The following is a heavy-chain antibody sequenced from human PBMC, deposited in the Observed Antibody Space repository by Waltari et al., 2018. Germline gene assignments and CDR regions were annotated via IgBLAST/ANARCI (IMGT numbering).Heavy chain of an antibody. CDR2: IYYSGST. J-gene: IGHJ1*01. Sequence: QLQLQESGPGLVKPSETLSLTCTVSGGSISSSSYYWGWIRQPPGKGLEWIGSIYYSGSTYYNQSIMSRVTISVETSKNQFSLKLSSVTAADTAVYYCAVRSIAARPRDPSEYFQHWGQGTLVTVSS. CDR1: GGSISSSSYY. D-gene: IGHD6-6*01. CDR3: AVRSIAARPRDPSEYFQH. V-gene: IGHV4-39*07.